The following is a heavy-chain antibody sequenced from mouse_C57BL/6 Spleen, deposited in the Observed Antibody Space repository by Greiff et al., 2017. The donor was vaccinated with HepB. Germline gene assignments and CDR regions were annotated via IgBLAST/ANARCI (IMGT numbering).Heavy chain of an antibody. Sequence: EVKLMESGPELVKPGASVKMSCKASGYTFTDYNMHWVKQSHGKSLEWIGYINPNNGGTSYNQEFKGKATLTVNKSSSTAYMELRSLTSEDSAVYYCARSGLLPPWFAYWGQGTLVTVSA. V-gene: IGHV1-22*01. CDR3: ARSGLLPPWFAY. CDR2: INPNNGGT. CDR1: GYTFTDYN. J-gene: IGHJ3*01. D-gene: IGHD2-3*01.